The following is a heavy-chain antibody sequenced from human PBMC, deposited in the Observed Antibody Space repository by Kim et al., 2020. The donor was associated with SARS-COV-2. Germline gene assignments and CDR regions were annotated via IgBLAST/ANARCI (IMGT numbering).Heavy chain of an antibody. Sequence: ASVKVSCKASGYTFTSYAMHWVRQAPGQRLEWMGWINAGNGNTKYSQKFQGRVTITRDTSASTAYMELSSLRSEDTAVYYCARSRSNMGYYYYGMDVWGQGTTVTVSS. V-gene: IGHV1-3*01. CDR3: ARSRSNMGYYYYGMDV. D-gene: IGHD3-10*01. CDR1: GYTFTSYA. J-gene: IGHJ6*02. CDR2: INAGNGNT.